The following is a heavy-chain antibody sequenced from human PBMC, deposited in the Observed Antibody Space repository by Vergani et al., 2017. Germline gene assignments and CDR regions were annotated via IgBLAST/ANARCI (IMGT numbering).Heavy chain of an antibody. CDR1: GFTVSSNY. CDR3: ARGAPYSSSWYVPTYYYYYMDV. CDR2: IYSGGST. J-gene: IGHJ6*03. V-gene: IGHV3-53*02. Sequence: EVQLVETGGGLIQPGGSLRLSCAASGFTVSSNYMSWVRQAPGKGLEWVSVIYSGGSTYYADSVKGRFTISRDNSKNTLYLQMNSLRAEDKAVYYCARGAPYSSSWYVPTYYYYYMDVWGKGTTVTVSS. D-gene: IGHD6-13*01.